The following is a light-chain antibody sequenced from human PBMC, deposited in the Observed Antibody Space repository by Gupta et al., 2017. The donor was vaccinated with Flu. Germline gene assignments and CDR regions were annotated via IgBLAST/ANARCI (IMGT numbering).Light chain of an antibody. CDR3: ATWDDSMRGVV. Sequence: SVLTQPPSASGTPGQRVTISCSGSSSNIGSNYVSCYQHLPGTAPKLLIHTISRRHSGVPDRFSAAKSATSASLAISWLRAEDEADYYYATWDDSMRGVVFGGGTKLTVL. CDR1: SSNIGSNY. V-gene: IGLV1-47*01. CDR2: TIS. J-gene: IGLJ2*01.